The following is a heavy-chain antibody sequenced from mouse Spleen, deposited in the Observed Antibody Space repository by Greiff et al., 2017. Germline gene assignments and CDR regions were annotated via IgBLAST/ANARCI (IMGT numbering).Heavy chain of an antibody. D-gene: IGHD1-1*01. V-gene: IGHV1-15*01. Sequence: QVQLKESGAELVRPGASVTLSCKASGYTFTDYEMHWVKQTPVHGLEWIGAIDPETGGTAYNQKFKGKAILTADKSSSTAYMELRSLTSEDSAVYYCTRSSRYYYGSSLGYWGQGTTLTVSS. J-gene: IGHJ2*01. CDR2: IDPETGGT. CDR3: TRSSRYYYGSSLGY. CDR1: GYTFTDYE.